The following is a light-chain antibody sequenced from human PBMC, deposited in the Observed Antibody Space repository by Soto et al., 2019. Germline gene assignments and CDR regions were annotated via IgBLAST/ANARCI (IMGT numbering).Light chain of an antibody. CDR3: QSYDNSLSGSNV. Sequence: QSVLTQPPSVSGAPGQSVTISCTGSSSNIGAGHDVHWYQQFPGAAPKVLIYGNSNRPSGVPDRFSGSKSGTSASLAITGLQAEDEADYYCQSYDNSLSGSNVFGTGTKGHRP. CDR1: SSNIGAGHD. J-gene: IGLJ1*01. V-gene: IGLV1-40*01. CDR2: GNS.